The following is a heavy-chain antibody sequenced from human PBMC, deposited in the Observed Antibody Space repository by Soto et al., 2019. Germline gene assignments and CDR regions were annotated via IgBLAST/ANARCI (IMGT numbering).Heavy chain of an antibody. V-gene: IGHV3-9*01. Sequence: EVQLVESGGGLVQPGRSLRLSCAASGFTFDDYAMHWVWQAPGKGLVWVSGISWNSGSIGYADSVKGRFTISRDNAKNSLYLQMNSLRAEDTALYYCAKASCSGGSCYSSAFDIWGQGTMVTVSS. CDR3: AKASCSGGSCYSSAFDI. CDR1: GFTFDDYA. D-gene: IGHD2-15*01. CDR2: ISWNSGSI. J-gene: IGHJ3*02.